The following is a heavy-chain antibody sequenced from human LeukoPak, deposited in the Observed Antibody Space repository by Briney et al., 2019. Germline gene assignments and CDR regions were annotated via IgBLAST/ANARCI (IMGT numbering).Heavy chain of an antibody. CDR2: IRYDGSNK. J-gene: IGHJ4*02. CDR3: AKPGLYYGSGSFDY. D-gene: IGHD3-10*01. Sequence: PGGSLRLSRAASGFTFSSYGMHWVRQAPGKGLEWVAFIRYDGSNKYYADSVKGRFTISRGNSKNTLYLQMNSLRAEDTAVYYCAKPGLYYGSGSFDYWGQGTLVTVSS. V-gene: IGHV3-30*02. CDR1: GFTFSSYG.